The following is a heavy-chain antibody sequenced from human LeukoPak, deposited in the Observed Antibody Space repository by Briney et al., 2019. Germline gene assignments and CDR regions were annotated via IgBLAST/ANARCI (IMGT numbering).Heavy chain of an antibody. J-gene: IGHJ4*02. CDR2: IYSGGST. Sequence: GGSLRLSCAASGFTFSSYAMSWVRQAPGKGLEWVSVIYSGGSTYYADSVKGRFTISRDNSKNTLYLQMNSLRAEDTAVYYCARVSQFGMFIDYWGQGTLVTVSS. CDR3: ARVSQFGMFIDY. D-gene: IGHD3-10*02. V-gene: IGHV3-66*01. CDR1: GFTFSSYA.